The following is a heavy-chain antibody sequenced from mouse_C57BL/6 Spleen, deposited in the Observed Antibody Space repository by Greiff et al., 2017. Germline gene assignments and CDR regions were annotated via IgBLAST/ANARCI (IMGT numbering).Heavy chain of an antibody. Sequence: QVQLKQPGAELVRPGTSVKLSCKASGYTFTSYWMHWVKQRPGQGLEWIGVIDPSDSYTNYNQKFKGKATLTVDTSSSTAYMQLSSLTSEDSAVYYCARKSSPAYFDYWGQGTTLTVSS. V-gene: IGHV1-59*01. CDR2: IDPSDSYT. J-gene: IGHJ2*01. CDR3: ARKSSPAYFDY. CDR1: GYTFTSYW. D-gene: IGHD1-1*01.